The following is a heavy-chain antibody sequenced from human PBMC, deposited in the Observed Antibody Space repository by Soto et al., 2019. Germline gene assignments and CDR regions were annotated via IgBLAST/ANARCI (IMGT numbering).Heavy chain of an antibody. CDR1: GGSFSGYY. CDR2: INHSGST. D-gene: IGHD6-19*01. CDR3: ALAVAGPFDY. J-gene: IGHJ4*02. Sequence: QVQLQQWGAGLLKPSETLSLTCAVYGGSFSGYYWSWIRQPPGKGLEWIGEINHSGSTNYNPSLKSLVTISVDTSKNQFSLKLSSVTAADTAVYYCALAVAGPFDYWGQGTLVTVSS. V-gene: IGHV4-34*01.